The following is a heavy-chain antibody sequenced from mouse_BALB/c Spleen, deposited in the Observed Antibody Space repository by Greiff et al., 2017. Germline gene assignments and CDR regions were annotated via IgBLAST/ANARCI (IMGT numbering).Heavy chain of an antibody. V-gene: IGHV5-9-4*01. J-gene: IGHJ1*01. CDR1: GFTFSSYA. Sequence: EVKLMESGGGLVKPGGSLKLSCAASGFTFSSYAMSWVRQSPEKRLEWVAEISSGGSYTYYPDTVTGRFTISRDNAKNTLYLEMSSLRSEDTAMYYCARGYYGSRVYWYFDVWGAGTTVTVSS. CDR2: ISSGGSYT. D-gene: IGHD1-1*01. CDR3: ARGYYGSRVYWYFDV.